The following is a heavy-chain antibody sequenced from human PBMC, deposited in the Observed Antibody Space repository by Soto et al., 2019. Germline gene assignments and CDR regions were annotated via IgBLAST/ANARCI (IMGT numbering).Heavy chain of an antibody. CDR3: AKEYGSTWIDH. CDR1: GFTFSTYG. D-gene: IGHD6-13*01. V-gene: IGHV3-30*18. Sequence: PGGSLRLSCAASGFTFSTYGMHWVSQAPGKGLEWVAAMSYDGTKEYYVDSVKGRFTISRDNSRNTLFLQLNSLRDEDTAVYYCAKEYGSTWIDHWGQGTLVTVSS. J-gene: IGHJ4*02. CDR2: MSYDGTKE.